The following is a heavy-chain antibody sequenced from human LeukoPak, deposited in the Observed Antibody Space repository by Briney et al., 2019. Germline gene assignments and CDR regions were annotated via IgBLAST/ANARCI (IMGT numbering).Heavy chain of an antibody. J-gene: IGHJ3*02. CDR2: IKSKTDGGTT. CDR1: GFTFSNAW. CDR3: TTAPAAFDI. Sequence: QSGGSLRLSCTASGFTFSNAWMSWVRQAPGKGLEWVGRIKSKTDGGTTDYAAPVKDRFTISRDDSKDTLFLQMNSLKIEDTAVYYCTTAPAAFDIWGQGTMVTVPS. V-gene: IGHV3-15*01.